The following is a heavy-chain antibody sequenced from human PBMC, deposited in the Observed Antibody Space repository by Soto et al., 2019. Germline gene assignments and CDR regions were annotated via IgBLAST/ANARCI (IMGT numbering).Heavy chain of an antibody. J-gene: IGHJ4*02. CDR1: GGSISSSNW. D-gene: IGHD4-4*01. V-gene: IGHV4-4*02. CDR2: ILHSGTT. Sequence: SETLSLTCAVSGGSISSSNWWRWVRQPPGKGLEWIGQILHSGTTNYNPSLKRRVTISLDKPKNQFPLQLGSVTAAATGVYYCASLGTTITSFDYWGQGTLVAVSS. CDR3: ASLGTTITSFDY.